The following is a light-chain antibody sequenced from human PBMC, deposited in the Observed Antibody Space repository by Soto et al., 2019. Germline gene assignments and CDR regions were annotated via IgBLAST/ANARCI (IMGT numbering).Light chain of an antibody. J-gene: IGLJ1*01. CDR2: AVS. Sequence: QSALTQPASVSGSPGQSITISCTGTSSDVGGYNYVSWYQQHPGKAPKLMIYAVSNRPSGVSNRFSSSKSGNTATLTISGLQAEDEADYYCCSYTVSGTYVFGTGAKLTVL. CDR3: CSYTVSGTYV. V-gene: IGLV2-14*01. CDR1: SSDVGGYNY.